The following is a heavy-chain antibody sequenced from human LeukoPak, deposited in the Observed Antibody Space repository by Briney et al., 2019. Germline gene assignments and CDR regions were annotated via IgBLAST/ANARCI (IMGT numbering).Heavy chain of an antibody. CDR2: INPNSGGT. CDR1: GYTFTGYY. J-gene: IGHJ4*02. D-gene: IGHD3-3*01. V-gene: IGHV1-2*02. Sequence: ASVKVSCKASGYTFTGYYMHWVRQAPGQGLEWMGWINPNSGGTNYAQKFQGRVTMTRDTSISTAYMELSRLTPDDTAVYYCARDPVGDFWSGYPFDYWGQGTLVAVSS. CDR3: ARDPVGDFWSGYPFDY.